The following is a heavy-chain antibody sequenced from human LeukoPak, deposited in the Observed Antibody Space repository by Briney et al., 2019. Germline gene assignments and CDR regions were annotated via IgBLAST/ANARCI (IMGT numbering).Heavy chain of an antibody. CDR3: AELGITMIGGV. D-gene: IGHD3-10*02. V-gene: IGHV3-48*03. CDR2: ISSSGSTI. CDR1: GFTFSSYE. J-gene: IGHJ6*04. Sequence: GGSLRLSCTASGFTFSSYEMNWVRQAPGKGLEWVSYISSSGSTIYYADSVKGRFTISKDNAKNSLYLQMNSLRAEDTAVYYCAELGITMIGGVWGKGTTVTVSS.